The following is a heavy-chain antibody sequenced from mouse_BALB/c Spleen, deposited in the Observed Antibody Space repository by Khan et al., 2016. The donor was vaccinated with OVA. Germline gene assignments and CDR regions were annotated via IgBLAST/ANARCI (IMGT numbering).Heavy chain of an antibody. J-gene: IGHJ3*01. D-gene: IGHD1-1*02. Sequence: EVELVASGGGLVKPGGSLKLSCAASGFTFSSFTMSWVRQTPEKRLEWVASISSGGDNTYYPDSVKGRFTISRDNAKNHLYLQMSSLRSEDTALYYCARSNYGPFAYWGQGTLVTVAA. CDR2: ISSGGDNT. CDR3: ARSNYGPFAY. CDR1: GFTFSSFT. V-gene: IGHV5-9*03.